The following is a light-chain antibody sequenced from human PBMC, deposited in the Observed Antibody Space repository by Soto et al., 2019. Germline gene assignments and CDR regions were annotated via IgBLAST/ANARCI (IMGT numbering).Light chain of an antibody. CDR3: QQFNTYPRT. CDR1: QDISSA. CDR2: GAS. J-gene: IGKJ3*01. Sequence: AIQLTQSPSSLSASVGDRVTITCRASQDISSALAWYQHQPGKTPKSLMFGASSLESGVPSRFSGSGSGTEFTLTISSLKPEDFATYYCQQFNTYPRTFGPGTKVDVK. V-gene: IGKV1-13*02.